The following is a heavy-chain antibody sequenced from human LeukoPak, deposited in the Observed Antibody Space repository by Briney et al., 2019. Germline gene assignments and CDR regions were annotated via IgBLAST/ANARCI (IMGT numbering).Heavy chain of an antibody. V-gene: IGHV5-51*01. D-gene: IGHD6-6*01. CDR2: IYPGDSDT. J-gene: IGHJ6*03. CDR3: ARRGLGAARDFYYYYYMDV. CDR1: GYSFTSYW. Sequence: GESLKISCKGSGYSFTSYWIGWVRQMPGKGLEWMGIIYPGDSDTRYSPSFQGQVTISADKSISTAYLQWSSLKASDTAMYYCARRGLGAARDFYYYYYMDVWGKGTTVTVSS.